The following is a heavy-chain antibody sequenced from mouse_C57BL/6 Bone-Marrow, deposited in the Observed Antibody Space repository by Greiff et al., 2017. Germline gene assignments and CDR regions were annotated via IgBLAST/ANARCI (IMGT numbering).Heavy chain of an antibody. Sequence: EVKLVESGGGLVKPGGSLKLSCAASGFTFSDYGMHWVRQAPEKGLEWVAYISSGSSTIYYADTVKGRFTISRDNAKNTLFLQMTSLRSEDTAMYYCARGPGLYFDYWGQGTTLTVSS. D-gene: IGHD3-3*01. J-gene: IGHJ2*01. CDR2: ISSGSSTI. CDR1: GFTFSDYG. V-gene: IGHV5-17*01. CDR3: ARGPGLYFDY.